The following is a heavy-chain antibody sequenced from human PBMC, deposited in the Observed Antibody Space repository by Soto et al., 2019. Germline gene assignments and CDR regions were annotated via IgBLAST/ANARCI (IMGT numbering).Heavy chain of an antibody. V-gene: IGHV3-9*01. CDR2: ISWNSGSI. CDR1: GFTFDDYA. D-gene: IGHD6-6*01. CDR3: AKDILVGSSSDGDAFDI. Sequence: GGSLRLSCAASGFTFDDYAMHWVRQAPGKGLEWVSGISWNSGSIGYADSVKGRFTISRDNAKNSLYLQMNSLRAEDTALYYCAKDILVGSSSDGDAFDIWGQGTMVTVSS. J-gene: IGHJ3*02.